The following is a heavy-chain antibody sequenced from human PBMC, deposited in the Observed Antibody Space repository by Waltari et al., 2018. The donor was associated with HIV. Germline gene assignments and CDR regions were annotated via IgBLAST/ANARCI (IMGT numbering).Heavy chain of an antibody. D-gene: IGHD3-10*01. J-gene: IGHJ5*02. V-gene: IGHV3-30*01. CDR3: ARSASGNYYQDPADT. Sequence: QVQLVESGGGVFQPGGSLRLYCTASWSTFSDYAMHWVRQVPGKGLDWLAVLSSDGTKKYYGDSVKGRFTVSRDNSTNPLYLQMTSLTTDATAMFSCARSASGNYYQDPADTWGQGTLVSVFS. CDR2: LSSDGTKK. CDR1: WSTFSDYA.